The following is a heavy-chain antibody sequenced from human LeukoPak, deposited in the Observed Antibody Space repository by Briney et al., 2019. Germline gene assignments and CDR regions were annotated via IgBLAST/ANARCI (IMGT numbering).Heavy chain of an antibody. Sequence: SGRSLRLSCAASGFTLSSYAMHWVRQAPGKGLEWVAVISYDGSNKYYADSVKGRFTISRDNSKNTLYLQMNSLRAEDTAVYYCARARGGQQLVVDYWGQGTLVTVSS. V-gene: IGHV3-30*04. CDR2: ISYDGSNK. D-gene: IGHD6-13*01. CDR3: ARARGGQQLVVDY. CDR1: GFTLSSYA. J-gene: IGHJ4*02.